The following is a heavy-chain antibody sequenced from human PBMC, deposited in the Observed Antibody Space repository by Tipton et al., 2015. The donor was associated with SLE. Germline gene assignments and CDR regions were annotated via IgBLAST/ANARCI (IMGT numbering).Heavy chain of an antibody. CDR1: GGSMSSSSYY. CDR3: ARLTMATGVDY. D-gene: IGHD4/OR15-4a*01. Sequence: TLSLTCTVSGGSMSSSSYYWGWIRQPPGKGLEWIGSIYYSGSTYYNPSLKSRVTTSVDTSKNQFSLKLSSVTAADTAVYYCARLTMATGVDYWGQGTLVTVSS. J-gene: IGHJ4*02. V-gene: IGHV4-39*07. CDR2: IYYSGST.